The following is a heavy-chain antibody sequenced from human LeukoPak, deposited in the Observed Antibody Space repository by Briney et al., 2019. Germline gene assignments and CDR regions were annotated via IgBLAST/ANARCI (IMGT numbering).Heavy chain of an antibody. CDR2: ISSSSSYI. D-gene: IGHD2-2*01. CDR3: ARDEISSSTSCPLDY. V-gene: IGHV3-21*01. Sequence: GGSLRLSCAASGFTFSSYSMNWVRQAPGKGLEWISTISSSSSYIYYADSVKGRFTISRDNAKNSLYLQMNSLRAEDTAVYYCARDEISSSTSCPLDYWGQGTLVTVSS. CDR1: GFTFSSYS. J-gene: IGHJ4*02.